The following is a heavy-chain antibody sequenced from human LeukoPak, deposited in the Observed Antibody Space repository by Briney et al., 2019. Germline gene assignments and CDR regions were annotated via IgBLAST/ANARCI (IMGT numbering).Heavy chain of an antibody. D-gene: IGHD2/OR15-2a*01. Sequence: GGSLRLSCVASGFTFSSYAMTWVRQAPGKGLEWVSVISGNGGGTNDADSVKGRFTISRDNSKNTLYLQMNSLRAEDTAVYYCAKGGESERYWGQGTLVTVSS. CDR3: AKGGESERY. V-gene: IGHV3-23*01. CDR1: GFTFSSYA. CDR2: ISGNGGGT. J-gene: IGHJ4*02.